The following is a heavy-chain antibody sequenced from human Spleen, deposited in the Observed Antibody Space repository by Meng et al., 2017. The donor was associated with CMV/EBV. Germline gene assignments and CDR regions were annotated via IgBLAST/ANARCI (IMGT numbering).Heavy chain of an antibody. Sequence: GESLKISCAASGFTFSYYYMSWIRQAPGKGLEWVSYISSSGTTIYYADSAKGRFTVSRDNDKNSLYLQMNSLRAEDTAVYYCARDTDCSGTSCYFSEYFHHWGRGTLVTVSS. D-gene: IGHD2-15*01. J-gene: IGHJ1*01. V-gene: IGHV3-11*04. CDR1: GFTFSYYY. CDR2: ISSSGTTI. CDR3: ARDTDCSGTSCYFSEYFHH.